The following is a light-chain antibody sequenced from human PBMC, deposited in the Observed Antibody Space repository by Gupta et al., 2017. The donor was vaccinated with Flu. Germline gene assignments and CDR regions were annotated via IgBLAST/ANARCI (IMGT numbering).Light chain of an antibody. Sequence: ETTLTQSPGCRSATPGDKVNIYCKASKDIEEDMKGYQQKPGEAATRVTGIPPRFSGSGYGTDVTLTINNRESEDDAYYFCRQHENFPLFTFGHGTKVDIK. J-gene: IGKJ3*01. CDR1: KDIEED. V-gene: IGKV5-2*01. CDR3: RQHENFPLFT.